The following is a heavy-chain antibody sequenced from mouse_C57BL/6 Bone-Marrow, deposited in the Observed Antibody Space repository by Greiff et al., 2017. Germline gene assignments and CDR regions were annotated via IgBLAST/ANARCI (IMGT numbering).Heavy chain of an antibody. V-gene: IGHV5-6*01. D-gene: IGHD2-4*01. Sequence: VQLKESGGDLVKPGGSLKLSCAASGFTFSSYGMSWVRQTPDKRLEWVATISSGGSYTYYPDSVKGRFTISRDNAKNTLYLQMSSLKSEDTAMYYCARHEVADYDYAMDYWGQGTSVTVSS. CDR3: ARHEVADYDYAMDY. CDR1: GFTFSSYG. J-gene: IGHJ4*01. CDR2: ISSGGSYT.